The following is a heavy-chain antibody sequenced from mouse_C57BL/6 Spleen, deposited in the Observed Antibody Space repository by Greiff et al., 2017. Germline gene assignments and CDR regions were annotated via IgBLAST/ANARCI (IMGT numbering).Heavy chain of an antibody. CDR2: IRNKANGYTT. J-gene: IGHJ4*01. CDR3: ARSCITTGYAMDY. D-gene: IGHD1-1*01. V-gene: IGHV7-3*01. CDR1: GFTFTDYY. Sequence: EVQGVESGGGLVQPGGSLSLSCAASGFTFTDYYMSWVRQPPGKALEWLGFIRNKANGYTTEDSASVKGRFTISRDKSQSILYLQMNALRAEDSATDYCARSCITTGYAMDYWGQGTSVTVSS.